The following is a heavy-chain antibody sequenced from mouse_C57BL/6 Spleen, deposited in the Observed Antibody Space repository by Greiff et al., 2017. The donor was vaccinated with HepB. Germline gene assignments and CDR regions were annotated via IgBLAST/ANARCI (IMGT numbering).Heavy chain of an antibody. CDR1: GYSITSGYY. CDR3: ARRGFITTVVANFDY. J-gene: IGHJ2*01. Sequence: EVKLMESGPGLVKPSQSLSLTCSVTGYSITSGYYWNWIRQFPGNKLEWMGYISYDGSNNYNPSLKNRISITRDTSKNQFFLKLNSVTTEDTATYYCARRGFITTVVANFDYWGQGTTLTVSS. V-gene: IGHV3-6*01. D-gene: IGHD1-1*01. CDR2: ISYDGSN.